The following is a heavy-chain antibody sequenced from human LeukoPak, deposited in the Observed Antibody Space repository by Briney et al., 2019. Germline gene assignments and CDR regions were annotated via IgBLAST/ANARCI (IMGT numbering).Heavy chain of an antibody. Sequence: GGALRLSRAASGFTFSSYGMHWVRQAPGKGREGVAVISYNGSNKYYADSVKGRFTISRDNSKNTLYLQMNSLRAEDTAVYYCAKGVRFLEWLEYYFDYWGQGTLVTVSS. CDR3: AKGVRFLEWLEYYFDY. J-gene: IGHJ4*02. CDR2: ISYNGSNK. CDR1: GFTFSSYG. D-gene: IGHD3-3*01. V-gene: IGHV3-30*18.